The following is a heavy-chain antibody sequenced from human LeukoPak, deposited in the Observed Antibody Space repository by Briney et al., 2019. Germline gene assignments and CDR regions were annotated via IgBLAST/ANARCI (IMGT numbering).Heavy chain of an antibody. CDR2: IIPILGIA. D-gene: IGHD5-12*01. CDR3: ARDPIVATAFDY. J-gene: IGHJ4*02. V-gene: IGHV1-69*04. Sequence: SVKVSCKASGGTFSSYAISWVRQAPGQGLEWMGRIIPILGIANYAQKFQGRVTITADKSTSTAYMELSSLRSEDTAVYYCARDPIVATAFDYWGQGTLVTVSS. CDR1: GGTFSSYA.